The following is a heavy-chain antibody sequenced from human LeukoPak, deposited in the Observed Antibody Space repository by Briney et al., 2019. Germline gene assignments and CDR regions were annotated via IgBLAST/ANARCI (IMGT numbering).Heavy chain of an antibody. CDR1: GGSISSGSYY. Sequence: SETLSLTCTVSGGSISSGSYYWSWIRQPAGKGLEWIGRIYTSGSTNYNPSLKSRVTISVDTSKNQFSLKLGSVTAADTAVYYCARESRGDLYYYYYYMDVWGKGTTVTVSS. D-gene: IGHD4-17*01. V-gene: IGHV4-61*02. CDR2: IYTSGST. J-gene: IGHJ6*03. CDR3: ARESRGDLYYYYYYMDV.